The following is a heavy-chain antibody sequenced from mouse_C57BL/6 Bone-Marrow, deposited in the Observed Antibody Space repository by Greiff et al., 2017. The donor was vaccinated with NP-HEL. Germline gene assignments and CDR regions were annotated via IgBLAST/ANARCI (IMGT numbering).Heavy chain of an antibody. D-gene: IGHD1-1*01. Sequence: VQLQQSGAELMKPGASVKLSCKATGYTFTGYWIEWVKQRPGHGLEWIGEILPGSGSTNYNEQFKGKATFPADKSSNTASMPLTSLTTEDSASYYCARSSYGSSPYWYIDVWGTGTTVTVSS. V-gene: IGHV1-9*01. CDR1: GYTFTGYW. CDR3: ARSSYGSSPYWYIDV. J-gene: IGHJ1*03. CDR2: ILPGSGST.